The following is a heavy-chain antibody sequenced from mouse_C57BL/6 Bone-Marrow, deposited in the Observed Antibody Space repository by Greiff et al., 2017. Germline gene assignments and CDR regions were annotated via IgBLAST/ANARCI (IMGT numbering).Heavy chain of an antibody. CDR1: GFTIKDDS. CDR3: TICYGSSFDYFDY. J-gene: IGHJ2*01. Sequence: VQLQQSGAELVRPGASVKLSCTASGFTIKDDSMHWVKQRPEQGLEWIGWIDPENGATEYASKFQGKATIAADTSSNTAYLQLSSLTSEDTAVYYCTICYGSSFDYFDYWGQGTTRTVAS. D-gene: IGHD1-1*01. CDR2: IDPENGAT. V-gene: IGHV14-4*01.